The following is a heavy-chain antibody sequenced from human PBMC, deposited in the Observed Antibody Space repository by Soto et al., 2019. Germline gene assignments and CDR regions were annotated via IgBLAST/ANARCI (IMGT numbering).Heavy chain of an antibody. CDR1: GFTFSSYG. D-gene: IGHD6-13*01. Sequence: GGSLRLSCAASGFTFSSYGMHWVRQAPGKGLEWVAVISYDGSNKYYADSVKGRFTISRDNSKNTLYLQMNSLRAEDTAVYYCAKSGPKQLDYYYYYYGMDVWGQGTTVTVSS. J-gene: IGHJ6*02. V-gene: IGHV3-30*18. CDR3: AKSGPKQLDYYYYYYGMDV. CDR2: ISYDGSNK.